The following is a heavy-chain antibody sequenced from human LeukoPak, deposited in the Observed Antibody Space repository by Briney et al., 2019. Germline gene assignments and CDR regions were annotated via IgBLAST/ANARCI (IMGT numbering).Heavy chain of an antibody. CDR2: IYHSGST. V-gene: IGHV4-30-2*01. CDR1: GGSISSGGYS. CDR3: ARYCSSTSCYTDY. J-gene: IGHJ4*02. Sequence: SQTLSLTCAVSGGSISSGGYSWSWIRQPPGKGLEWIGYIYHSGSTYYNPSLKSRVTISVDRSKNQFSLKLSSVTAADTAVYYCARYCSSTSCYTDYWGQGTLVTVSS. D-gene: IGHD2-2*01.